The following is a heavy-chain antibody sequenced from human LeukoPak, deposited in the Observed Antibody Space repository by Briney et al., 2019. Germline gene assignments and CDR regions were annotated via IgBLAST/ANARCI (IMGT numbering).Heavy chain of an antibody. CDR1: GGPINSYY. CDR3: ARRNHYFYYMDV. Sequence: SETLSLTCTVSGGPINSYYWSWIRQSTVKGLEWIGYIFPSGSAFYNPSLESRVTISLDTSENQFSLTLSSVTAADSAVYYCARRNHYFYYMDVWGKGTTVTVSS. CDR2: IFPSGSA. J-gene: IGHJ6*03. V-gene: IGHV4-4*09.